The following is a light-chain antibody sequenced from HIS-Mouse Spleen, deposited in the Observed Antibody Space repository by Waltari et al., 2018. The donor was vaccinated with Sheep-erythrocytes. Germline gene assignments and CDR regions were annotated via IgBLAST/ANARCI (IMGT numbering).Light chain of an antibody. Sequence: QSALTQPASVSGSPGQSITISCPGTSREVGSYNLVSWYQQHPGKAPKLMIYEGSKRPSGVSNRFSGSKSGNTASLTISGLQAEDEADYYCCSYAGSSTPWVFGGGTKLTVL. CDR1: SREVGSYNL. CDR2: EGS. V-gene: IGLV2-23*01. J-gene: IGLJ3*02. CDR3: CSYAGSSTPWV.